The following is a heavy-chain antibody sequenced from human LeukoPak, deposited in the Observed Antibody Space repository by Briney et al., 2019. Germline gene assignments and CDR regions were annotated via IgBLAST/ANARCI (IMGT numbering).Heavy chain of an antibody. J-gene: IGHJ4*02. Sequence: SETLSLTCTVSGGSISSYYWSWIRQPPGKGLEWIGYIYYSGSTNYNPSLKSRVTISVDTSKNQFSLKLSSVTAADTAVYYCARAPRLGYCSSTSCYLDYWGQGTLVTVSS. V-gene: IGHV4-59*01. D-gene: IGHD2-2*01. CDR1: GGSISSYY. CDR3: ARAPRLGYCSSTSCYLDY. CDR2: IYYSGST.